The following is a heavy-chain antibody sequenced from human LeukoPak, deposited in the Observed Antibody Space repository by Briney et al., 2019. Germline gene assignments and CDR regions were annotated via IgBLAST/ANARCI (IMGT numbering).Heavy chain of an antibody. D-gene: IGHD6-19*01. Sequence: SETLSLTCTVSDGSITNYYRSWIRQTPGKGLEWIGFTHYSESTIYNPSLKSRVTMSVDTSKNHLSLKLNSVTAADTAVYYCARNAAVATSRTWFDPWGQGTLVTVSS. J-gene: IGHJ5*02. V-gene: IGHV4-59*08. CDR1: DGSITNYY. CDR2: THYSEST. CDR3: ARNAAVATSRTWFDP.